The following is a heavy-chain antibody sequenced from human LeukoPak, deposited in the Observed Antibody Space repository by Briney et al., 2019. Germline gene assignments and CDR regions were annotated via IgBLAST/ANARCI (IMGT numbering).Heavy chain of an antibody. Sequence: SSPTLVKPTQTLTLTCTFSGFPLSTSAVGVGWLRQPPGKALDCLALICWNDDNRYNPPLKDRLTITIDTSKNLVDPTMPNRDPVDTATYCCARYGDYRFLYYFHYWGQGTLVTVSS. CDR3: ARYGDYRFLYYFHY. CDR2: ICWNDDN. CDR1: GFPLSTSAVG. J-gene: IGHJ4*02. D-gene: IGHD4-11*01. V-gene: IGHV2-5*01.